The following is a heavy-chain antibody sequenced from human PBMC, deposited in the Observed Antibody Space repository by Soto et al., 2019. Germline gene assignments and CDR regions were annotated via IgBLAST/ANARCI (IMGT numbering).Heavy chain of an antibody. CDR1: GFTFDDYA. Sequence: EVQLVESGGGLVQPGRSLRLSCAASGFTFDDYAMHWVRQAPGKGLEWVSGISWNSGSIGYADSVKGRFTISRDNAKNSLYLQMNSLRAEDTALYYCAKEFVASGGAVAAPFDYWGQGTLVTDSS. CDR2: ISWNSGSI. D-gene: IGHD6-19*01. V-gene: IGHV3-9*01. J-gene: IGHJ4*02. CDR3: AKEFVASGGAVAAPFDY.